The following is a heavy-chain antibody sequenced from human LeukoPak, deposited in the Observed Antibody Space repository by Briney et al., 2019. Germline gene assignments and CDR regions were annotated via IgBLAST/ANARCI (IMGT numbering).Heavy chain of an antibody. D-gene: IGHD3-16*01. Sequence: SETLSLTCAVYGGSFSGYYWSWIRQPPGKGLEWIGVINQSVRTNYNPSLKSRVTISVDTSKNQFSLKLSSVTAADTAVYYCASATLYYDYVWGPTRDAFDIWGQGTMVTVSS. CDR1: GGSFSGYY. CDR2: INQSVRT. CDR3: ASATLYYDYVWGPTRDAFDI. J-gene: IGHJ3*02. V-gene: IGHV4-34*01.